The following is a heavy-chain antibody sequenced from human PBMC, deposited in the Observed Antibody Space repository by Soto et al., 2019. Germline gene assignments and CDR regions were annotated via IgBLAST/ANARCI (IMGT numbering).Heavy chain of an antibody. D-gene: IGHD5-18*01. V-gene: IGHV1-2*04. CDR1: GYSISAYY. CDR2: INPNSGGT. Sequence: ASVRVSCKASGYSISAYYIHWVRQAPGQGLEWMGWINPNSGGTNYAQKFQGWVTMTRDTSISTAYMELSRLRSDDTAVYYCARGVYSYGYTVVTPYYYYGMDVWGQGTTVTVSS. J-gene: IGHJ6*02. CDR3: ARGVYSYGYTVVTPYYYYGMDV.